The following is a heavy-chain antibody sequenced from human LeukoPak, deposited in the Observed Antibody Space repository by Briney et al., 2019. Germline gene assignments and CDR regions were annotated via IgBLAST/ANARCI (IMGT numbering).Heavy chain of an antibody. Sequence: GGSLRLSCAASGFTFSSYAMSWVRQAPGKGLEWVSAISGSGGSTYYADSVKGRFTISRDNSKNTLYLQMNSLRAEDTAVYYCAKDHEVVVAATHDYWGQGTLVTVPS. CDR3: AKDHEVVVAATHDY. V-gene: IGHV3-23*01. J-gene: IGHJ4*02. CDR1: GFTFSSYA. CDR2: ISGSGGST. D-gene: IGHD2-15*01.